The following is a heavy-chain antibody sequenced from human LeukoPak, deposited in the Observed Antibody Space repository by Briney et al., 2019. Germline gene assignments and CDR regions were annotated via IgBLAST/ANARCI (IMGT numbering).Heavy chain of an antibody. CDR2: IYYSGST. D-gene: IGHD2-15*01. CDR1: GVSISSGSNY. J-gene: IGHJ6*03. CDR3: ARVRYCSGGSCYGGYYYMDV. V-gene: IGHV4-61*01. Sequence: SETLSLTCSVSGVSISSGSNYWSWIRQPPGKGLEWIGYIYYSGSTNYNPSLKSRVTISVDTSKNQFSLKLSSVTAADTAVYYCARVRYCSGGSCYGGYYYMDVWGKGTTVTISS.